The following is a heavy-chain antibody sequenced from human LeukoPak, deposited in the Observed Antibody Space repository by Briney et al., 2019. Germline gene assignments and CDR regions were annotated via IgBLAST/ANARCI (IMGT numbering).Heavy chain of an antibody. CDR2: INAGDGNT. V-gene: IGHV1-3*01. CDR3: ARGTSDYGGIDY. J-gene: IGHJ4*02. CDR1: GYTFTRYA. Sequence: ASVKVSCKDSGYTFTRYAMHWVGQAPGQRVEWVGWINAGDGNTKYSQKFKGRVTITRDTSASTAYMGLSSLRSEATAVYYCARGTSDYGGIDYWGQGTLVTVSS. D-gene: IGHD4-23*01.